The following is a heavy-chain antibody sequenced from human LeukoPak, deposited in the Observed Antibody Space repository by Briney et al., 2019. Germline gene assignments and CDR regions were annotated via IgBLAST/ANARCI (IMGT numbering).Heavy chain of an antibody. CDR1: GFTVSSTY. Sequence: TGGSLRLPCAVSGFTVSSTYMSWVRQAPGKGLEWVSVLYSGGNTYYADSVKGRFTISRDSSKNTLYLQMSSLRAEDTAVYYCARDIPELAIPWGQGTLVTVSS. J-gene: IGHJ5*02. V-gene: IGHV3-66*01. D-gene: IGHD1-1*01. CDR3: ARDIPELAIP. CDR2: LYSGGNT.